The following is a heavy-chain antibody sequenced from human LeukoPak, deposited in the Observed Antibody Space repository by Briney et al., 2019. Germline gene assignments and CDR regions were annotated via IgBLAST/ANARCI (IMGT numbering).Heavy chain of an antibody. D-gene: IGHD4-17*01. V-gene: IGHV1-69*04. J-gene: IGHJ3*02. CDR3: ATPMTTVTSRAFDI. CDR2: IIPILGIA. CDR1: GGTFSSYA. Sequence: SVKVSCKASGGTFSSYAISWVRQAPGQGLEWMGRIIPILGIANYAQKLQGRVTITADKSTSTAYMELSSLRSEDTAVYYCATPMTTVTSRAFDIWGQGTMVTVSS.